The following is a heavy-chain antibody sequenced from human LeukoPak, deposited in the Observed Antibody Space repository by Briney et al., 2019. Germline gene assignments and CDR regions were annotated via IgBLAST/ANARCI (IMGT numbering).Heavy chain of an antibody. CDR1: GGSISSSSYY. Sequence: SETLSLTCTVSGGSISSSSYYWGWIRQPPGKGMEWVGSIYYSGSTYYNPSLKSRVTISVDTSKNQFSLKLSSVTAADTAVYYCARLDTAMVTQWFDPWGQGTLVTVSS. J-gene: IGHJ5*02. V-gene: IGHV4-39*01. CDR2: IYYSGST. D-gene: IGHD5-18*01. CDR3: ARLDTAMVTQWFDP.